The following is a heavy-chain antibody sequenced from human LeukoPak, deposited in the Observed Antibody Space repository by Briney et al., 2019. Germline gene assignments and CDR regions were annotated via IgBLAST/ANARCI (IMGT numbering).Heavy chain of an antibody. CDR2: TYYRSEWYH. J-gene: IGHJ2*01. CDR1: GDSASSYSVA. Sequence: SQTLSLTCAISGDSASSYSVAWNWIRQSPSRGLEWLGRTYYRSEWYHDYAVSVKGRISINSDASKNQFSLHLNSVTPEDTAVYYCARASGLRRVAWYFDLWGRGTLVAVSS. V-gene: IGHV6-1*01. D-gene: IGHD5/OR15-5a*01. CDR3: ARASGLRRVAWYFDL.